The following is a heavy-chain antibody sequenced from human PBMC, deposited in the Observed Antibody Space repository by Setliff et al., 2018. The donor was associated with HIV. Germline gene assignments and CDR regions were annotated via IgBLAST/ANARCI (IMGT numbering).Heavy chain of an antibody. CDR2: ISSGGEIM. CDR3: AKSLLVAGNDY. Sequence: GGSLRLSCAASGFTFSSYSMNWVRQAPGKGLEWVSAISSGGEIMFYADSVKGRFTISRDNSKDTLYLQMISLRADDTAVYYCAKSLLVAGNDYWGQGTLVTVSS. D-gene: IGHD2-8*02. CDR1: GFTFSSYS. J-gene: IGHJ4*02. V-gene: IGHV3-23*01.